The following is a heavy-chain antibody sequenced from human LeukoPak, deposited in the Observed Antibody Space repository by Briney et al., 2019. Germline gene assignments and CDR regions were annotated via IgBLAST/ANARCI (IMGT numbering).Heavy chain of an antibody. CDR2: IHTSAST. Sequence: PSETLSLTCSVFGASIRSYSWSWLRQPAGKGLEWIGRIHTSASTEYNPSLKSRVTMSVDTSKNQFSLKLNSVTAADTAVYFCARDGEYSDDAFDIWGQGTLVTVSS. V-gene: IGHV4-4*07. D-gene: IGHD4-17*01. J-gene: IGHJ3*02. CDR3: ARDGEYSDDAFDI. CDR1: GASIRSYS.